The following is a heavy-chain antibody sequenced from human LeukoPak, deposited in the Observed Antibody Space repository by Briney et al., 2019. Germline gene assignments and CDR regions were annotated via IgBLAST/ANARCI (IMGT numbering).Heavy chain of an antibody. CDR1: GFTFGSYG. CDR3: ARRLGTGLSSAFDI. Sequence: PGGTLRLSCAASGFTFGSYGMTWVRQAPGKGLEWVSAISTSGGSTYYADSVKGRFTISRDNSKNTLYLQMNSLRAEDTAVYYCARRLGTGLSSAFDIWGQGAMVTVSS. V-gene: IGHV3-23*01. D-gene: IGHD7-27*01. J-gene: IGHJ3*02. CDR2: ISTSGGST.